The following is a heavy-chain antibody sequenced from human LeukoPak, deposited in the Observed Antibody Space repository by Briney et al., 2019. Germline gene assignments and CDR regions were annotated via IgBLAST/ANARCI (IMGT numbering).Heavy chain of an antibody. CDR3: ARDRRRGGSYSEFDY. Sequence: GGSLRLSCATSGFTFSSYEMNWVRQAPGKGLEWVSYISSSGSTIYYADSVKGRFTISRDNAKNSLYLQMNSLRAEDTAVYYCARDRRRGGSYSEFDYWGQGTLVTVSS. V-gene: IGHV3-48*03. CDR2: ISSSGSTI. D-gene: IGHD1-26*01. CDR1: GFTFSSYE. J-gene: IGHJ4*02.